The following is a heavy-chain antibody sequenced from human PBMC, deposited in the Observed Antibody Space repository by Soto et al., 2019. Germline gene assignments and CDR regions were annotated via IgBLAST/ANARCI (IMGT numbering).Heavy chain of an antibody. CDR1: GGAITTGHW. CDR3: ARGFSFSDNSDNDRIYFYYGLNV. CDR2: IYQSGIS. D-gene: IGHD2-15*01. Sequence: SETLSLTCDVSGGAITTGHWWTWVGQSPGKGLEWIGEIYQSGISNYNPSLNSRLSISMDQSKNQFSLKLTSVTAADTALYFCARGFSFSDNSDNDRIYFYYGLNVWGQGTTVTVSS. J-gene: IGHJ6*02. V-gene: IGHV4-4*02.